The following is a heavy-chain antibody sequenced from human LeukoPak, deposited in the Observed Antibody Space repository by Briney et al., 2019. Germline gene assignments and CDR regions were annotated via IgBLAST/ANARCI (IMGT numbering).Heavy chain of an antibody. V-gene: IGHV4-39*07. J-gene: IGHJ4*02. D-gene: IGHD6-19*01. CDR2: IYYSGST. Sequence: SETLSLTCTISGGSISSSSYYWGWIRQPPGKGLEWIGSIYYSGSTYYNPSLKSRVTISVDTSKNQFSLKLSSVTAADTAVYYCARDLELVAGTGAGYWGQGTLVTVSS. CDR3: ARDLELVAGTGAGY. CDR1: GGSISSSSYY.